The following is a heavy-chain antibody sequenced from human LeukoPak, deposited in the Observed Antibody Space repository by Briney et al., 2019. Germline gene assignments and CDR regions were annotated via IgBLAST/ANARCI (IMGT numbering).Heavy chain of an antibody. D-gene: IGHD2-2*01. V-gene: IGHV3-23*01. Sequence: PGGSLRLSGAASGFTFSSYAMSWVRQAPGKGLEWVSAISGSGGSTYYADSVKGRFTISRDNSKNTLYLQMNSLRAEDTAVYYCAKDEYCSSTSCYRGGLYYFDYWGQGTLVTVSS. CDR1: GFTFSSYA. J-gene: IGHJ4*02. CDR3: AKDEYCSSTSCYRGGLYYFDY. CDR2: ISGSGGST.